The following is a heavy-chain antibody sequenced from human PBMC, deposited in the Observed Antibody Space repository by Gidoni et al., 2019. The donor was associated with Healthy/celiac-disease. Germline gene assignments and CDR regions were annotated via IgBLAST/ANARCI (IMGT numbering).Heavy chain of an antibody. V-gene: IGHV3-33*01. Sequence: QVQLVESGGGVVQPGRSLRLSCAASGFTFSSYGMHWVRQAPGKGLEWVAVIWYDGSNKYYADSVKGRFTISRDNSKNTLYLQMNSLRAEDTAVYYCARDDYSSGWSKPFDYWGQGTLVTVSS. J-gene: IGHJ4*02. CDR1: GFTFSSYG. D-gene: IGHD6-19*01. CDR2: IWYDGSNK. CDR3: ARDDYSSGWSKPFDY.